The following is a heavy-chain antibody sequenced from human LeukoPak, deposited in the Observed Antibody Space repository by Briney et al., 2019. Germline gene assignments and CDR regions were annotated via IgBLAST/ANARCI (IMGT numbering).Heavy chain of an antibody. V-gene: IGHV1-69*01. J-gene: IGHJ3*02. CDR3: AREARYCSSTSCYLLGAFDI. D-gene: IGHD2-2*01. CDR1: GGTFSSYA. Sequence: ASVKVSCKASGGTFSSYAISWVRQAPGQGLEWMGGIIPIFGTANYAQKFQGRVTITADESTSTAYMEPSSLRSEDTAVYYCAREARYCSSTSCYLLGAFDIWGQGTMVTVSS. CDR2: IIPIFGTA.